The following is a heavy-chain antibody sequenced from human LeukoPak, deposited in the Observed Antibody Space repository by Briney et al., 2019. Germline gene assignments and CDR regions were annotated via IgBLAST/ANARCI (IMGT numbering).Heavy chain of an antibody. Sequence: PSGTLSLTCAVSGGSISSSNWWSWVRQPPGKGLEWIGEIYHSGSTNYNPSLKSRVTISVDKSKNQFSLKLSSVTAADTAVYYCARGSGVVVTAISRYYFDYWGQGTLVTVSS. CDR2: IYHSGST. CDR3: ARGSGVVVTAISRYYFDY. J-gene: IGHJ4*02. D-gene: IGHD2-21*02. V-gene: IGHV4-4*02. CDR1: GGSISSSNW.